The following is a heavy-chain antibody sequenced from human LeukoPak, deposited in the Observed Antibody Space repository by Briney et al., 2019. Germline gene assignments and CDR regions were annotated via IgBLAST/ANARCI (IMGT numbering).Heavy chain of an antibody. V-gene: IGHV1-18*01. CDR3: ARDAPTPRLTPDY. CDR2: ISGYNGNT. CDR1: GYTFTSYG. D-gene: IGHD2-15*01. J-gene: IGHJ4*02. Sequence: ASVKVPCKTSGYTFTSYGVSWVRQAPGQGLEWMGWISGYNGNTNYAQKVQGRVTMTTDTSTSTAYMELRSLTSDDTAVYYCARDAPTPRLTPDYWGQGSLVTVSP.